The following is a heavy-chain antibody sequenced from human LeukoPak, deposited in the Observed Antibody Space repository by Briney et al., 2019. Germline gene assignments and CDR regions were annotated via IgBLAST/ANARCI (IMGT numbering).Heavy chain of an antibody. CDR2: VYHSGNT. Sequence: PSQTLSPTCTVSGVSISSGGYYWSWIRQAPGKGLEWIGYVYHSGNTHYNPSLKSRVTISADGSRNQFSLKLSSVIAADTAVYYCARARTYYSSGFHFDSWGQGTLVAVSS. CDR1: GVSISSGGYY. V-gene: IGHV4-30-2*01. CDR3: ARARTYYSSGFHFDS. J-gene: IGHJ4*02. D-gene: IGHD6-19*01.